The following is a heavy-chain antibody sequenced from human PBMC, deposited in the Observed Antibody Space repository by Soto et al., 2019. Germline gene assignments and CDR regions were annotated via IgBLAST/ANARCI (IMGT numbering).Heavy chain of an antibody. Sequence: EVQLLESGGGLVQPGGSLRLSCAASGFTFSSYAMSWVRQAPGKGLEWVSAISGSGGSTYYADSVKGRFTISRDNSKNTLYLQMNRLRAEDTAVYYCAKAPKQREGAFDIWGQGTMVTVSS. D-gene: IGHD6-25*01. V-gene: IGHV3-23*01. CDR2: ISGSGGST. CDR1: GFTFSSYA. J-gene: IGHJ3*02. CDR3: AKAPKQREGAFDI.